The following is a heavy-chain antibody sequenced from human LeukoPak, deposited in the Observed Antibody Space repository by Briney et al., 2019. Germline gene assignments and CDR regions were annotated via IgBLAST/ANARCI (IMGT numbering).Heavy chain of an antibody. J-gene: IGHJ3*02. CDR1: GYTFTGYY. CDR2: INPNSGGT. D-gene: IGHD1-26*01. Sequence: ASVKVSCKASGYTFTGYYMHWVRQAPGQGLEWMGWINPNSGGTNYAQKFQGRVTMTRDTSISTAYMELSRLRSDDTAVYYCARDPDGSYPEGPNAFDIWGQGTMVTVSS. CDR3: ARDPDGSYPEGPNAFDI. V-gene: IGHV1-2*02.